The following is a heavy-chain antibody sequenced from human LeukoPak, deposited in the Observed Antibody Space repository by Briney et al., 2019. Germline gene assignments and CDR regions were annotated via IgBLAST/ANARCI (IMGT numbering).Heavy chain of an antibody. CDR1: GFTFYDYA. CDR2: ISGDGGST. CDR3: AKGVNYYDSSGLDY. J-gene: IGHJ4*02. Sequence: GGSLRLSCAASGFTFYDYAMHWVRQAPGKGLEWVSLISGDGGSTYYADSVKGRFTISRDNSKNSLYLQMNSLRTEDTALYYCAKGVNYYDSSGLDYWGQGTLVTVSS. V-gene: IGHV3-43*02. D-gene: IGHD3-22*01.